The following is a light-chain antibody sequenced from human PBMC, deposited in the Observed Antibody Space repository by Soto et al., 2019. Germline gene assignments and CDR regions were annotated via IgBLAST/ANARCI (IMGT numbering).Light chain of an antibody. CDR3: QQFGSSPGT. CDR2: TAS. J-gene: IGKJ1*01. V-gene: IGKV3-20*01. Sequence: ETVLTQSPGTLSLSPGERATLSCRASQSVNNNLVWYQQKPGQAPRLLIYTASSRATGIPDRFSGSGSGTDFTLTISRLEPEDFAVYYCQQFGSSPGTFGQGTKVDIK. CDR1: QSVNNN.